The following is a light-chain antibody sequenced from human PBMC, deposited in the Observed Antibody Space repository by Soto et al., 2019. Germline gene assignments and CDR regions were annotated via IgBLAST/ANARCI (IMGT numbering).Light chain of an antibody. Sequence: SYELTQPPSVSVAPGQTARISCGGNTIGSKSVHWYQQKPGQAPVVVVYDDSDRPSGIPERFSGSNSGNTATLTISRVEAGDEADYYCQVWDSSSDHLVFGGGTKLTVL. J-gene: IGLJ2*01. V-gene: IGLV3-21*02. CDR3: QVWDSSSDHLV. CDR1: TIGSKS. CDR2: DDS.